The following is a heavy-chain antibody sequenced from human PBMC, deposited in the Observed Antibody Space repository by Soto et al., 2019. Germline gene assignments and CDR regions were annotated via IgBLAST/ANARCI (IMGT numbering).Heavy chain of an antibody. CDR2: ISHSGST. J-gene: IGHJ3*02. V-gene: IGHV4-34*01. Sequence: QVQLQQWGAGLLKPSETLSLTCAVYGGSFSGYYWSWIRQPPGKGLEWIGEISHSGSTNYNPSLKSRVTISVDTSKNQFSLKLSSVTAADTAVYYCAKGSVVVAAPRRDAFDIWGQGTMVTVSS. D-gene: IGHD2-15*01. CDR3: AKGSVVVAAPRRDAFDI. CDR1: GGSFSGYY.